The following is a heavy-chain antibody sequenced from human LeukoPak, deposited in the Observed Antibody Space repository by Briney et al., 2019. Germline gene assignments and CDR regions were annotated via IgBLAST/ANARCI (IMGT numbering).Heavy chain of an antibody. V-gene: IGHV3-7*01. J-gene: IGHJ4*02. CDR1: GFTFGSYW. CDR2: IKQDGSEK. D-gene: IGHD3-3*01. CDR3: ASGYYDFWSGYSHSYYFDY. Sequence: GGSLRLSCAASGFTFGSYWMSWVRQAPGKGLEWVANIKQDGSEKYYVDSVKGRFTISRDNAKNSLYLQMNSLRAEDTAVYYCASGYYDFWSGYSHSYYFDYWGQGTLVTVSS.